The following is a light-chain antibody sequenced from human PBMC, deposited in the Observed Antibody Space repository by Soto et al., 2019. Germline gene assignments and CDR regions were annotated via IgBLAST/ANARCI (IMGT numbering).Light chain of an antibody. CDR1: QSLLYTNGHTY. J-gene: IGKJ1*01. V-gene: IGKV2-28*01. CDR2: LGS. Sequence: EIVLTQSPLSLPVAPGEPASISCRSSQSLLYTNGHTYLDWYLQKPGQSPQLLIYLGSNRASGVPDRFSGSGSGTEFTLKISRVEAEDVGIYYCMQAVQAPTFGQGT. CDR3: MQAVQAPT.